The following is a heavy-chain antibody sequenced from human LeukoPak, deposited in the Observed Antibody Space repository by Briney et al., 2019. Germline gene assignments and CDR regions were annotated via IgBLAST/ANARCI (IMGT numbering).Heavy chain of an antibody. J-gene: IGHJ6*03. D-gene: IGHD1-14*01. CDR1: GLTSHDYA. V-gene: IGHV3-23*01. CDR2: IVGDSSKT. CDR3: AKQPYNYYLDV. Sequence: GGSLRISCAISGLTSHDYAMTWVRQAPGKGLEWVSTIVGDSSKTYYAASVRGRFTISGDNSNYVLFLHMNSLRAEDTAIYYCAKQPYNYYLDVWGKGTTVTISS.